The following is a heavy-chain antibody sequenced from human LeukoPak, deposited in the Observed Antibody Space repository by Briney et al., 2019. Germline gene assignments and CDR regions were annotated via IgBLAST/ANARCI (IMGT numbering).Heavy chain of an antibody. D-gene: IGHD6-13*01. V-gene: IGHV3-30*04. CDR2: TSYDGRLK. CDR1: GFTFSTHA. CDR3: ARDSVSSWDMDA. Sequence: GESLRLSCAVSGFTFSTHAMHWVRQAPGKGLEWVTVTSYDGRLKYYADSVKGRFTISIDSSKNTLFLQMTSLRPEDTAVYFCARDSVSSWDMDAWGQGTTVTVSS. J-gene: IGHJ6*02.